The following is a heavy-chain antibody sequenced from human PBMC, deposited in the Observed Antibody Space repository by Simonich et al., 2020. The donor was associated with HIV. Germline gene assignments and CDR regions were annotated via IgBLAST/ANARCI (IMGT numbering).Heavy chain of an antibody. D-gene: IGHD6-6*01. Sequence: EVQLVESGGGLVQPGRSLRLSCAASGFTFDDYAMHWVRQAPGKGLEWVSGISWNSGSIGYADSVKGRFTSSRDNAKNSLYLQMNSLRAEDMALYYCAKDRYSSSSGSFDYWGQGTLVTVSS. CDR1: GFTFDDYA. V-gene: IGHV3-9*03. CDR2: ISWNSGSI. J-gene: IGHJ4*02. CDR3: AKDRYSSSSGSFDY.